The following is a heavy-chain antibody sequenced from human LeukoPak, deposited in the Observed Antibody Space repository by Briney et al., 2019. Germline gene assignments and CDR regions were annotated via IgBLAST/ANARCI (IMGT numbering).Heavy chain of an antibody. Sequence: PGGSLRLSCAASGFTVSSNYMSWVRQAPGKGLEWVSVIYSGGSTYYADSVKGRITISRDNSKNTLYLQMNSLRAEDTAVYYCARERPGMDYMDVWGKGTTVTVSS. CDR1: GFTVSSNY. CDR3: ARERPGMDYMDV. CDR2: IYSGGST. J-gene: IGHJ6*03. V-gene: IGHV3-53*01.